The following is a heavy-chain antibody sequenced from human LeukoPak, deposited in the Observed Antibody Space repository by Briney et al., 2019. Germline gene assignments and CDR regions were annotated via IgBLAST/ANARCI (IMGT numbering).Heavy chain of an antibody. CDR3: AYYYGSGSYAARSLFFDY. D-gene: IGHD3-10*01. Sequence: GGSLRLSCAASGFTFSSYAMSWVRQAPGKGPEWVSAISGSGGSTYYADSVKGRFTISRDNSKNTLYLQMNSLRAEDTAVYYCAYYYGSGSYAARSLFFDYWGQGTLVTVSS. V-gene: IGHV3-23*01. CDR1: GFTFSSYA. J-gene: IGHJ4*02. CDR2: ISGSGGST.